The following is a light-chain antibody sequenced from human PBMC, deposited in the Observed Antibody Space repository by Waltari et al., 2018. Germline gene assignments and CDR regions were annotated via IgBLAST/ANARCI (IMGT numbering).Light chain of an antibody. CDR2: VNSDGSH. J-gene: IGLJ3*02. V-gene: IGLV4-69*01. CDR3: QKGGHGTWV. Sequence: QQQQKGPRYLMKVNSDGSHRKGDEIPYRFSGSGSAAERYLTSSSVQSEDEADYYCQKGGHGTWVFGGGTKLTVL.